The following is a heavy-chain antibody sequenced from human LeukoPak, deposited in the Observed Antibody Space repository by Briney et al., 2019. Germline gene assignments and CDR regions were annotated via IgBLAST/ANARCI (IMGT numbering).Heavy chain of an antibody. D-gene: IGHD5-12*01. V-gene: IGHV4-38-2*02. CDR3: AGGYSGYDTPGYFDY. CDR2: IYYSGST. J-gene: IGHJ4*02. Sequence: PSETLSLTCTVSGYSISSGYYWGWIRQPPGKGLEWIGSIYYSGSTYYNPSLKSRVTISVDTSKNQFSLKLSSVTAADTAVYHCAGGYSGYDTPGYFDYWGQGTLVTVSS. CDR1: GYSISSGYY.